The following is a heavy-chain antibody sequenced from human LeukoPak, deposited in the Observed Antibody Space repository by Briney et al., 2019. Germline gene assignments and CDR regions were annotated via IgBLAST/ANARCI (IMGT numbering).Heavy chain of an antibody. CDR1: GFTFSSYG. J-gene: IGHJ4*02. V-gene: IGHV3-30*18. Sequence: GRSLRLSCAASGFTFSSYGMHWVRQAPGKGLEWVAVISYDGSNKYYADSVKGRFTISRDNSKNTLYLQMNSVRAEDTAVYYCAKEAATVLYYYFDYWGQGTLVTVSS. CDR3: AKEAATVLYYYFDY. D-gene: IGHD6-25*01. CDR2: ISYDGSNK.